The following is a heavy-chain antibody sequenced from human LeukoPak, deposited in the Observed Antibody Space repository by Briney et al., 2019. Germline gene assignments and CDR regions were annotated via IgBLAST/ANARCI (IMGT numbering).Heavy chain of an antibody. CDR3: ARGVADRFGVVNLDY. V-gene: IGHV1-8*03. D-gene: IGHD3-3*01. CDR2: MNPNSGNT. CDR1: GYTFTSYG. J-gene: IGHJ4*02. Sequence: ASVKVSCKASGYTFTSYGISWVRQAPGQGLEWMGWMNPNSGNTGYAQKFQGRVTITRNTSISTAYMELSSLRSEDTAVYYCARGVADRFGVVNLDYWGQGTLVTVSS.